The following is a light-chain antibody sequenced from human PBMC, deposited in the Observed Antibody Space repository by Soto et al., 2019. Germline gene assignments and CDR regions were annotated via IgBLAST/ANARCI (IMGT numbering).Light chain of an antibody. CDR1: QSVGSSY. Sequence: EIVLTQSPGTLSLSPGERATLSCRASQSVGSSYLAWYQQKPGRAPRLLIYGASNRATGIPDRFSGSGSGTDFTLTISRLEPEDFALYYCQQYGSSPRTFGQGTKVEIK. J-gene: IGKJ1*01. CDR2: GAS. CDR3: QQYGSSPRT. V-gene: IGKV3-20*01.